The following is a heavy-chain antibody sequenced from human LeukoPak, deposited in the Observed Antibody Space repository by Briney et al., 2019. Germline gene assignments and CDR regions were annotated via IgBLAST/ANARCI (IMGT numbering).Heavy chain of an antibody. Sequence: AASVKVSCKASGGTFSSYAISWVRQAPGQGLEWMGGIIPIFGTANYAQQFQGRVTITTDESTSTAYMELSSLRSEDTAVYYCAGPDLYDSSGYYSYWGQGTLVTVSS. V-gene: IGHV1-69*05. CDR1: GGTFSSYA. D-gene: IGHD3-22*01. CDR3: AGPDLYDSSGYYSY. CDR2: IIPIFGTA. J-gene: IGHJ4*02.